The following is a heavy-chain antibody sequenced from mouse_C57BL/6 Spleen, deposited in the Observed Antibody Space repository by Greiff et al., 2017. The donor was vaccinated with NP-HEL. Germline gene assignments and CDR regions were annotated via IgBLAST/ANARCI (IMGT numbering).Heavy chain of an antibody. V-gene: IGHV1-52*01. D-gene: IGHD2-2*01. Sequence: VQLQQPGAELVRPGSSVKLSCKASGYTFTSYWMHWVKQRPIQGLEWIGNIDPSDSETHYNQKFKDKATLTVDKSSSTAYMQLSSLTSEDSAVYYCARGGYGYDGGSSWFAYWGQGTLVTVSA. J-gene: IGHJ3*01. CDR3: ARGGYGYDGGSSWFAY. CDR2: IDPSDSET. CDR1: GYTFTSYW.